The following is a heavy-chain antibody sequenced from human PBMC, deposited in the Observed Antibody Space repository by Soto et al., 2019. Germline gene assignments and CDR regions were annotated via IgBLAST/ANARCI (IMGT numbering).Heavy chain of an antibody. D-gene: IGHD1-26*01. Sequence: EVRLVASGGGLIQPGGSLRLSCAVSGFTVSSNYMSWVRQAPGKGLEWVSVIYSSGSSYYADSVKGRFTISRDNSKNTLYLQMSSLRAEDTAVYYCATDGSGKFSPFDPWGQGTQVTVSS. CDR3: ATDGSGKFSPFDP. CDR2: IYSSGSS. CDR1: GFTVSSNY. J-gene: IGHJ5*02. V-gene: IGHV3-53*01.